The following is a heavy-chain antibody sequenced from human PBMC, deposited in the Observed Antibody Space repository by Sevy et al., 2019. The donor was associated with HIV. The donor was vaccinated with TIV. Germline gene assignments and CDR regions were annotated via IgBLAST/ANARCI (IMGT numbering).Heavy chain of an antibody. CDR3: SKGREQGYYYGMDV. V-gene: IGHV3-30*02. D-gene: IGHD1-26*01. J-gene: IGHJ6*02. CDR1: GFTFSSYG. Sequence: GGSLRLSCAASGFTFSSYGMYWVRQAPGKGLEWVAFIRYDGNNKYYTGSVKGRFTISRDNSKNTLYLQMNSLRAEDTAVYYCSKGREQGYYYGMDVWGRDHGHRLL. CDR2: IRYDGNNK.